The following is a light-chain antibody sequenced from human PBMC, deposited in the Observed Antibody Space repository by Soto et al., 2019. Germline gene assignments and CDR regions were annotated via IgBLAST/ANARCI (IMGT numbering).Light chain of an antibody. CDR3: QQDGT. J-gene: IGKJ2*01. Sequence: EIVMTQSPATLSLSPGERATLSCRASQSVSSSYLSWYQQKPGQAPRLLIYGASTRATGITARFSGSGSGTVYTLTISSLHPEDFSFYYGQQDGTFGQGTKVLI. CDR2: GAS. CDR1: QSVSSSY. V-gene: IGKV3D-7*01.